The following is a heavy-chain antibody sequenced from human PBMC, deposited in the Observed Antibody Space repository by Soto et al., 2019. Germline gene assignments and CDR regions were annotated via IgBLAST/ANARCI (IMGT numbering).Heavy chain of an antibody. D-gene: IGHD3-10*01. CDR2: ISSSSSYA. J-gene: IGHJ6*02. V-gene: IGHV3-11*06. CDR3: ARDWKTMVRGYGMDV. CDR1: GFTFSDYY. Sequence: GGSLRLSCAASGFTFSDYYMSWIRQAPGKGLEWVSYISSSSSYANYADSVKGRFTISRDNAKDSLYLQMNSLRAEDTAVYYCARDWKTMVRGYGMDVWGQGTTVTVSS.